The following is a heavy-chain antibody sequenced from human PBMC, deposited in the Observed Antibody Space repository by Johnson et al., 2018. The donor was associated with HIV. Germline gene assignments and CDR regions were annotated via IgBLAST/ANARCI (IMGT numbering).Heavy chain of an antibody. CDR3: ASRGREIVAAGILGAFDI. CDR2: ISSSGSTI. J-gene: IGHJ3*02. Sequence: VQLVESGGGLVKPGGSLRLSCAASGFTFSDYYMSWIRQAPGKGLEWVSYISSSGSTIYYADSVKGRFTISRDNSRDTVHLQMNSLRSEDTAVYYCASRGREIVAAGILGAFDIWGQGTMVTVSS. CDR1: GFTFSDYY. D-gene: IGHD6-13*01. V-gene: IGHV3-11*04.